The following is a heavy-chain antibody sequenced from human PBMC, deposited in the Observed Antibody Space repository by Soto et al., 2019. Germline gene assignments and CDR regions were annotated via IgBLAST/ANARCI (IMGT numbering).Heavy chain of an antibody. CDR1: GFTFSSYS. D-gene: IGHD5-12*01. CDR3: ARGRWLRHGSVFGY. CDR2: ISSSSSTI. Sequence: EVQLVESGGGLVQPGGSLRLSCAASGFTFSSYSMNWVRQAPGKGLEWVSYISSSSSTIYYADSVKGRFTISRDNAKNCVYVQMNSLRAEDMAVYYCARGRWLRHGSVFGYWGQGTLVTVSS. V-gene: IGHV3-48*01. J-gene: IGHJ4*02.